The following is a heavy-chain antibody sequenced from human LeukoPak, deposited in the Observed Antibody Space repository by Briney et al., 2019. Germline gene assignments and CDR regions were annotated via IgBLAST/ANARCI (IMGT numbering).Heavy chain of an antibody. CDR3: ARDADYGDYAGMDV. J-gene: IGHJ6*02. D-gene: IGHD4-17*01. CDR2: ISSSSSYI. Sequence: GGSLRLSCAASGFTFSSYSMNWVRQAPGKGREWVSSISSSSSYIYYADSVKGRFTISRDNAKNSLYLQMKSLRAEDTAVYYCARDADYGDYAGMDVWGQGTTVTVSS. CDR1: GFTFSSYS. V-gene: IGHV3-21*01.